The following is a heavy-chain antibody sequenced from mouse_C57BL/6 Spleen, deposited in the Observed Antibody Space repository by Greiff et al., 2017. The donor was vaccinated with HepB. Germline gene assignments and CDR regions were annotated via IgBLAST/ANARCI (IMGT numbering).Heavy chain of an antibody. J-gene: IGHJ4*01. Sequence: QVQLQQPGAELVMPGASVKLSCKASGYTFTSYWMHWVKQRPGPGLEWIGEIDPSDSYTNYNQKFKGKSTLTIDKSSSTAYMQLSSLTSEDSAVYYCARPLRHYYAMDYWGQGTSVTVSS. D-gene: IGHD1-2*01. CDR1: GYTFTSYW. CDR2: IDPSDSYT. CDR3: ARPLRHYYAMDY. V-gene: IGHV1-69*01.